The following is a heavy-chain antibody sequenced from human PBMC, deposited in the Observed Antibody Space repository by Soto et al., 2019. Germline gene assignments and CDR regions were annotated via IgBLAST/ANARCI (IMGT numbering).Heavy chain of an antibody. V-gene: IGHV1-46*01. CDR1: GYTFTSYY. D-gene: IGHD2-8*01. CDR2: INPSGGST. CDR3: ARARPSPRDIVLMVYAMGPEASDI. Sequence: ASVKVSCKASGYTFTSYYMHWVRQAPGQGLEWMGIINPSGGSTSYAQKFQGRVTMTRDTSTSTVYMELSSLRSEDTAVYYCARARPSPRDIVLMVYAMGPEASDIWGQGTMVTVSS. J-gene: IGHJ3*02.